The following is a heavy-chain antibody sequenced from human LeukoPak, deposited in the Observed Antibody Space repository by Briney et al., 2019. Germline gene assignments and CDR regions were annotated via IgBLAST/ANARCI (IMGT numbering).Heavy chain of an antibody. CDR2: ISYDGSNK. Sequence: GRSLRLSCAASGFTFSSYAMHWVRQAPGKGLEWVAVISYDGSNKYYADSVKGRFTISRDSSKNTLYLQMNSLRAEDTAVYYCARDLNSSGWYSLIGAFDIWGQGTMVTVSS. V-gene: IGHV3-30-3*01. CDR3: ARDLNSSGWYSLIGAFDI. CDR1: GFTFSSYA. D-gene: IGHD6-19*01. J-gene: IGHJ3*02.